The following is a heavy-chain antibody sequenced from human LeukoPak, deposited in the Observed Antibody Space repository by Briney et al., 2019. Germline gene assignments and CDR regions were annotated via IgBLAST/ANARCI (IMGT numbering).Heavy chain of an antibody. CDR1: GFTVSTNY. Sequence: GGSVRLSCEASGFTVSTNYMSWVRQAPGKGLEWVSIIYSGGTTFYADSVKGRFTISRDNSNNTVYLQMDSLRAEDTAVYYCARAPSVTTNYDCWGQGTLVTVSS. CDR2: IYSGGTT. J-gene: IGHJ4*02. V-gene: IGHV3-53*01. D-gene: IGHD4-17*01. CDR3: ARAPSVTTNYDC.